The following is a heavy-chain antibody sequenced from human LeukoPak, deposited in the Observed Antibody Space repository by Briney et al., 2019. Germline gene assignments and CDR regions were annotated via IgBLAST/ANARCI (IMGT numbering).Heavy chain of an antibody. CDR2: IYYSGST. CDR1: GGSISSGGYY. CDR3: ARDPYCTNGVCKGFDY. Sequence: SETLSLTCTVSGGSISSGGYYWSWIRQHPGKGLEWIGYIYYSGSTYYNPSLRSRLTISGDTSKNQFSLKLSSVTAADTAVYYCARDPYCTNGVCKGFDYWGQGTLVTVSS. V-gene: IGHV4-31*03. D-gene: IGHD2-8*01. J-gene: IGHJ4*02.